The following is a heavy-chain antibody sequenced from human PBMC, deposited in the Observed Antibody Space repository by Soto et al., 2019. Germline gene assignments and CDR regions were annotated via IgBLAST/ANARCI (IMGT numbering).Heavy chain of an antibody. Sequence: SVKVSCKASGGTFSSYAISWVRQAPGQGLEWMGGIIPIFGTANYAQKFQGRVTITADGSTSTAYMELSSLRSEDTAVYYCARHEAIADPHHDYYGMDFSGQGTTVTVSS. V-gene: IGHV1-69*13. D-gene: IGHD6-13*01. CDR2: IIPIFGTA. CDR3: ARHEAIADPHHDYYGMDF. CDR1: GGTFSSYA. J-gene: IGHJ6*02.